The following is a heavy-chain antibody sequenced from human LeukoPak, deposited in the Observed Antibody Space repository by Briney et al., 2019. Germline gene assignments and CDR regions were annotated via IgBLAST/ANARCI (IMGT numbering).Heavy chain of an antibody. CDR1: GYSFTRYL. Sequence: ASVNVSCKASGYSFTRYLLNWVRQAPGQGPECMGWINPNSGGTNYAQKFQGRVTMTRDTSISTAYLQWSSLKASDTAMYYCARRGGDAGGPNFDYWGQGTLVTVSS. CDR3: ARRGGDAGGPNFDY. CDR2: INPNSGGT. J-gene: IGHJ4*02. D-gene: IGHD3-16*01. V-gene: IGHV1-2*02.